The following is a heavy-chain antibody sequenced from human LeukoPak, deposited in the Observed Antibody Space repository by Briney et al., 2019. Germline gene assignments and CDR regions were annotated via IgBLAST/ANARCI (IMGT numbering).Heavy chain of an antibody. D-gene: IGHD5-12*01. CDR1: GFTVSSNY. V-gene: IGHV3-66*02. CDR2: IYSGGRT. J-gene: IGHJ6*03. CDR3: ARDKSQRVATQSPYFYYYMDV. Sequence: PGGSLRLSCAASGFTVSSNYMSWVRQAPGKGLEWVSVIYSGGRTYYADSVKGRFTISRDNSKNTLYLQMNSLRAEDTAVYYCARDKSQRVATQSPYFYYYMDVWGKGTTVTVSS.